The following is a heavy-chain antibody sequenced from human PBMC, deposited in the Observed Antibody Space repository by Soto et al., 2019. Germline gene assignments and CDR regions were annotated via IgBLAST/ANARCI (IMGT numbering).Heavy chain of an antibody. CDR3: ARGTTVTTTPTYYYMDV. CDR2: ISPYNGNT. J-gene: IGHJ6*03. D-gene: IGHD4-4*01. Sequence: ASVKVSCKASGYTFTSYGISWVRQAPGQGLEWMGWISPYNGNTHYAQNLQGRVTMTTDTSTTTAYMELRSLKSDDTAIYYCARGTTVTTTPTYYYMDVWGKGTTVTVSS. CDR1: GYTFTSYG. V-gene: IGHV1-18*01.